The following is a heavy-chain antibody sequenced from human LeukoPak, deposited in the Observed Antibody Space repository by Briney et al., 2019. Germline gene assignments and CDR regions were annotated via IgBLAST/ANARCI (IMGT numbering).Heavy chain of an antibody. J-gene: IGHJ4*02. Sequence: SETLSLTCTVSGGSISGYYWSWIRQPPGKGLEWTGYIYYSGSTNYNPSLKSRVTISVDTSKNQFSLKLSSVTAADTAVYYCAKQTLSGLDYWGQGTQVTVSS. D-gene: IGHD3-10*01. CDR2: IYYSGST. CDR1: GGSISGYY. CDR3: AKQTLSGLDY. V-gene: IGHV4-59*08.